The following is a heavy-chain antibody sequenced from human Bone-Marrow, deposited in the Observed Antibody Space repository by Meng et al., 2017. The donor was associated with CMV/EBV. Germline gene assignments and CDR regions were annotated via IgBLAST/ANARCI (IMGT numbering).Heavy chain of an antibody. Sequence: GESLKISCAASGFTFSNSDMNWVRQAPGKGLEWVSGVSWNGSRTHYADSVKGRFIISRDNSRNFLYQQMNSLRPEDTAVYYCAGGGQELLRSGGDYWGQGTLVTVSS. CDR3: AGGGQELLRSGGDY. J-gene: IGHJ4*02. CDR1: GFTFSNSD. V-gene: IGHV3-19*01. D-gene: IGHD2-15*01. CDR2: VSWNGSRT.